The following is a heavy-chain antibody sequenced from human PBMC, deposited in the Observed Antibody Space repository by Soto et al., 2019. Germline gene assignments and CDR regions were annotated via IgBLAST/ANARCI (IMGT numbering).Heavy chain of an antibody. Sequence: EVQLVESGGDLVQPGGSLRLSCAASGFTLSGHYMDWVRQAPGKGLEWVGLIKNKANRYSTDYAASVRGRFTILRDDSKHLVYLQMNTLKTEDTAVYYCTDGGSSNFDCWGQGTLVTVSS. V-gene: IGHV3-72*01. CDR3: TDGGSSNFDC. CDR2: IKNKANRYST. D-gene: IGHD1-26*01. J-gene: IGHJ4*02. CDR1: GFTLSGHY.